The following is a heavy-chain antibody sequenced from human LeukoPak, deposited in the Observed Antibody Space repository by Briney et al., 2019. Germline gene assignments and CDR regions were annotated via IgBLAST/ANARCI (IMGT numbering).Heavy chain of an antibody. D-gene: IGHD1-14*01. V-gene: IGHV3-21*06. CDR3: ATETNGRHYDY. Sequence: GGSLRLSCTASGLTFYTSGFNWVRQAPGKGLEWVASIGPTGTDRYHADSIKGRFTISRDNANNFLYLQMTSLRAEDTAVYYCATETNGRHYDYWGQGTMLTVSS. CDR1: GLTFYTSG. J-gene: IGHJ4*02. CDR2: IGPTGTDR.